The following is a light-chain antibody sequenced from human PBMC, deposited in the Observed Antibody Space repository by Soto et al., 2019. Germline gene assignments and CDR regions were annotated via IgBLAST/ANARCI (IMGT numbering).Light chain of an antibody. Sequence: DIQMTQSPSTPSASVGDRVTITCRASQSISSWLAWYQQKPGKAPKLLIYDASSLESGVPSRFSGSGSGTEFTLTISSLQPDDFATYYCQQYNSYSALTFGGGTKVEIK. CDR1: QSISSW. CDR3: QQYNSYSALT. CDR2: DAS. V-gene: IGKV1-5*01. J-gene: IGKJ4*01.